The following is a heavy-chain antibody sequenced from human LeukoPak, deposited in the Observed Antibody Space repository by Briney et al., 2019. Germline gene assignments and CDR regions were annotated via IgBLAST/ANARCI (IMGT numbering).Heavy chain of an antibody. J-gene: IGHJ2*01. CDR3: ARWMDWYFDL. CDR1: GGTFTSLS. V-gene: IGHV1-69*06. D-gene: IGHD2-2*03. CDR2: IIPMFTTA. Sequence: SVKVSCKASGGTFTSLSINWVRQAPGQGLEWVGGIIPMFTTANYAPRFQDRVTITADKSTTTAYMELRSLKSADTAVYYCARWMDWYFDLWGRGTLVTVSS.